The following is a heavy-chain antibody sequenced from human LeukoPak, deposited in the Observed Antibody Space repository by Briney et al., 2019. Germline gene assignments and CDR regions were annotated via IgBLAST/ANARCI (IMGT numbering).Heavy chain of an antibody. Sequence: SETLSLTCAVYGGSFSGYYWNWIRQPPGKGLEWIGEINHSGSTNYNPSHKSRVTISVDTSKNQFSLKLSSVTAADTAVYYCARLDVPTSYYFDYWGQGTLVTVSS. V-gene: IGHV4-34*01. CDR2: INHSGST. CDR3: ARLDVPTSYYFDY. J-gene: IGHJ4*02. CDR1: GGSFSGYY. D-gene: IGHD3-16*01.